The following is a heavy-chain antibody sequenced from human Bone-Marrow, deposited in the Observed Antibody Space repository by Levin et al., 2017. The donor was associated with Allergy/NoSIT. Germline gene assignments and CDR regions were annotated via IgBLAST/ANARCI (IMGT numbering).Heavy chain of an antibody. CDR3: VRDRTEGLAGLDV. J-gene: IGHJ6*02. Sequence: PSETLSLICTVSGGDISRDDYYWTWIRQAPGKGLEWIGYVFVGGNSKYNPSLKGRATISGDTSKNQFSLRLTSVTAADTAVYYCVRDRTEGLAGLDVWGPGTMVTVSS. V-gene: IGHV4-30-4*08. CDR2: VFVGGNS. D-gene: IGHD1-1*01. CDR1: GGDISRDDYY.